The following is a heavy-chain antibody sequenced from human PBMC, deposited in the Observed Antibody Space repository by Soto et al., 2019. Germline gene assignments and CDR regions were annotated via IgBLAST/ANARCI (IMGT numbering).Heavy chain of an antibody. D-gene: IGHD2-15*01. V-gene: IGHV3-30*18. J-gene: IGHJ4*02. CDR2: ISYDGSNK. CDR3: AKERDVVVVAAPFDY. CDR1: GFTFSSYG. Sequence: QVQLGESGGGVVQPGRSLRLSCAASGFTFSSYGMHWVRQAPGKGLEWVAVISYDGSNKYYADSVKGRFTISRDNSKNSRYLQMNSLRAEDTAVYYCAKERDVVVVAAPFDYWGQGTLVTVSS.